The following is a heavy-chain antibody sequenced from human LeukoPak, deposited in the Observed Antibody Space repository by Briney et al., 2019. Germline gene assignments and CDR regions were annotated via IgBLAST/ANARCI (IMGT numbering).Heavy chain of an antibody. J-gene: IGHJ4*02. V-gene: IGHV4-61*05. CDR3: AGMVRGVIDY. Sequence: SETLSLTCIVSGGSISSSNYYWGWIRQPPGKGLEWIGYIYYSGSTNYSPSLKSRVTMSVDTSKNQFSLKLSSVTAADTAVYYCAGMVRGVIDYWGQGTLVTVSS. CDR1: GGSISSSNYY. CDR2: IYYSGST. D-gene: IGHD3-10*01.